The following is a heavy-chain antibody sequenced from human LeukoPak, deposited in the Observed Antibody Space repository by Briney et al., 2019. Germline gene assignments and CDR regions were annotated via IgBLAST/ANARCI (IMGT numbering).Heavy chain of an antibody. V-gene: IGHV3-30-3*01. J-gene: IGHJ4*02. CDR3: ARDSIVVVPEMRHRTLNVWDY. D-gene: IGHD2-2*01. CDR1: GFTFSSYA. Sequence: PGGSLRLSCAASGFTFSSYAMHWVRQAPGKGLEWVAVISYDGSNKYYADSVKGRFTISRDNSKNTLYLQMNSLRAEDTAIYYCARDSIVVVPEMRHRTLNVWDYWGQGTLVTVSS. CDR2: ISYDGSNK.